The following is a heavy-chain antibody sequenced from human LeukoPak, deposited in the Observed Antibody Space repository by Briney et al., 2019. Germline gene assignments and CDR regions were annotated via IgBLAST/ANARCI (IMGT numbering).Heavy chain of an antibody. J-gene: IGHJ4*02. D-gene: IGHD2-21*01. Sequence: GGSLRLSCAASGFTFTTYTIHWVRQAPGKGLEYVSAVVGNGGTTYYADSVKGRFTISRDNSKNTVYLQMGSLRAEDTAVYYCARERAYYYFDYWGQGALVTVSS. CDR2: VVGNGGTT. CDR3: ARERAYYYFDY. CDR1: GFTFTTYT. V-gene: IGHV3-64*02.